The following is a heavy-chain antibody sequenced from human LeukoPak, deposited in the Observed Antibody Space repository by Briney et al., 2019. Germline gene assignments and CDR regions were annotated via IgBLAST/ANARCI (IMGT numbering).Heavy chain of an antibody. D-gene: IGHD3-16*01. Sequence: SETLSLTCTVSGGSISSGGYYWSWIRQHPGKGLEWIGRIYTSGSTNYNPSLKSRVTISVDTSKNQFSLKLSSVTAADTAVYYCARGLRGGWGWFDPWGQGTLVTVSS. CDR3: ARGLRGGWGWFDP. J-gene: IGHJ5*02. CDR1: GGSISSGGYY. CDR2: IYTSGST. V-gene: IGHV4-61*02.